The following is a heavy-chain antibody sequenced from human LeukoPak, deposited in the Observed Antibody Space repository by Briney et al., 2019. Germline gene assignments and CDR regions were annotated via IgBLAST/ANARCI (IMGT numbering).Heavy chain of an antibody. CDR2: ISAYNGNT. Sequence: GASVKVSCTASGYTFTSYGISWVRQAPGQGLEWMGWISAYNGNTNYAQKLQGRVTMTTDTSTSTAYMELRSLRSDDTAVYYCARESDSSGYYFASDYWGQGTLVTVSS. D-gene: IGHD3-22*01. J-gene: IGHJ4*02. V-gene: IGHV1-18*01. CDR1: GYTFTSYG. CDR3: ARESDSSGYYFASDY.